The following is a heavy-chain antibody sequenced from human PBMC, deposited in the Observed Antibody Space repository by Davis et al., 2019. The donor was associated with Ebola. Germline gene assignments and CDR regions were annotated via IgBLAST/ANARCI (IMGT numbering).Heavy chain of an antibody. CDR1: GGTFSSYA. J-gene: IGHJ4*02. CDR3: AKTSTVGRTFDY. Sequence: SVKVSCKASGGTFSSYAISWVRQAPGQGLEWMGGIIPIFGAANYAQKFQGRVTITADESTSTAYMELSSLRSEDTAVYYCAKTSTVGRTFDYWGQGTLVTVSS. D-gene: IGHD6-13*01. CDR2: IIPIFGAA. V-gene: IGHV1-69*13.